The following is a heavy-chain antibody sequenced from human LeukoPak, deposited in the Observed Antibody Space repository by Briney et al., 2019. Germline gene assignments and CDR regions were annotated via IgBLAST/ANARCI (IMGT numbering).Heavy chain of an antibody. J-gene: IGHJ6*04. D-gene: IGHD3-22*01. CDR2: IYYSGST. Sequence: PSETLSLTXTVSGGSIRSYYWSWIRQPPGKGLEWIGYIYYSGSTNYNPSLKSRVTISVDTSKNQFSLRLSSVTAADTAVYYCARSLSSAYPLVMDVRGKGTTVTVSS. V-gene: IGHV4-59*01. CDR3: ARSLSSAYPLVMDV. CDR1: GGSIRSYY.